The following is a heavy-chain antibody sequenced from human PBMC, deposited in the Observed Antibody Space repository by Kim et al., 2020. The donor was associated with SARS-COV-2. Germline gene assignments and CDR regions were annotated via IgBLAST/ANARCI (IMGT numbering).Heavy chain of an antibody. CDR3: ARVPNWGVTSNWFDP. J-gene: IGHJ5*02. Sequence: SETLSLTCTVSGGSISSYDYCWIWLRQPHGMGLVWNVYVYSSGNSYYNSSIQSRVIISADMSKNEFSLKPKSVTAADTAVYFCARVPNWGVTSNWFDPWGQGTLVTVSS. CDR2: VYSSGNS. V-gene: IGHV4-30-4*01. D-gene: IGHD7-27*01. CDR1: GGSISSYDYC.